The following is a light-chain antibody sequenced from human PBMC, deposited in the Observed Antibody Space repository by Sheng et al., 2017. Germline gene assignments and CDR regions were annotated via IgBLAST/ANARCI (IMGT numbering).Light chain of an antibody. CDR1: QSIGKS. CDR3: QQYNSYPFT. CDR2: VAS. J-gene: IGKJ3*01. Sequence: DIQMTQSPSTLSASVGDRVTIACRASQSIGKSLAWYQQKPGKAPKLLITVASTLESGVPSRFSGSGSGTEFTLTISSLQPDDFATYYCQQYNSYPFTFGPGTKVDIK. V-gene: IGKV1-5*01.